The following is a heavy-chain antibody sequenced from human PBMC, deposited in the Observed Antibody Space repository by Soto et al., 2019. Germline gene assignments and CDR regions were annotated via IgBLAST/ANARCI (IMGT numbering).Heavy chain of an antibody. CDR3: ARHTPATDVDWFDP. CDR1: GGSISSSSYY. D-gene: IGHD5-12*01. Sequence: QLQLQESGPGLVKPSETLSLTCTVSGGSISSSSYYWGWIRQPPGKGLEWIGSIYYSGRTYYNPSLKSRVTISVDTSKNQFSLKLSSVTAADTAVYYCARHTPATDVDWFDPWGQGTLVTVSS. V-gene: IGHV4-39*01. J-gene: IGHJ5*02. CDR2: IYYSGRT.